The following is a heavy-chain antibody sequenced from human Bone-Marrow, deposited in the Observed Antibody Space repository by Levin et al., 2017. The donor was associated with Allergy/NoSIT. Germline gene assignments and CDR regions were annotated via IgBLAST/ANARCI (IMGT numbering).Heavy chain of an antibody. CDR2: ISSSDSST. CDR1: GFTFRDSY. J-gene: IGHJ5*01. Sequence: LSLPCAASGFTFRDSYMGWIRQAPGKGLEWVSYISSSDSSTYYADSVKGRFTISRDNAKNSLYLQMNSLRAEDTAVYYCARGGYSAYDSWGQGTLVTVSS. CDR3: ARGGYSAYDS. V-gene: IGHV3-11*01. D-gene: IGHD5-12*01.